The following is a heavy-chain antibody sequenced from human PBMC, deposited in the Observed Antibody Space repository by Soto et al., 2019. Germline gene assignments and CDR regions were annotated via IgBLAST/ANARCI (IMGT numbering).Heavy chain of an antibody. D-gene: IGHD4-17*01. V-gene: IGHV3-23*01. CDR3: AKDPIDYGDYWGGLNAFDI. Sequence: GGSLRLSCAASGFTFSSYAMSWVRQAPGKGLEWVSAISGSGGSTYYADSVKGRFTISRDNSENTLYLQMNSLRAEDTAVYYCAKDPIDYGDYWGGLNAFDIWGQGTMVTVSS. CDR2: ISGSGGST. J-gene: IGHJ3*02. CDR1: GFTFSSYA.